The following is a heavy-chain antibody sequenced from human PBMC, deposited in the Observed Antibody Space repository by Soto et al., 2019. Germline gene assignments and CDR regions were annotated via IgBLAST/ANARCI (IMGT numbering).Heavy chain of an antibody. V-gene: IGHV1-18*04. D-gene: IGHD3-3*01. CDR3: AREVSNFGVGGSTFEY. CDR1: GYNLISYG. Sequence: ASVKVSCKVSGYNLISYGITWVRQAPGQGLEWLGWINAYNGNANYPERVQGRVSMTRETSTNTAYMELRSLTSDDTAVYYCAREVSNFGVGGSTFEYWG. J-gene: IGHJ4*01. CDR2: INAYNGNA.